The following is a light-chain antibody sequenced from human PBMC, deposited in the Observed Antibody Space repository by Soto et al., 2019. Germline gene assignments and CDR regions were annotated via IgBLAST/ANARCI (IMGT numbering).Light chain of an antibody. Sequence: QSVLTQPASVSGSPGQSITISCTGSSNDIGTYNYVSWYQQHPGKAPKLLIYDVSNRPSGVSNRFSASKSGNTASLTVSGLQAEDEADYYCSSYTNNRTVVFGGGTKVTVL. V-gene: IGLV2-14*03. CDR1: SNDIGTYNY. CDR2: DVS. J-gene: IGLJ3*02. CDR3: SSYTNNRTVV.